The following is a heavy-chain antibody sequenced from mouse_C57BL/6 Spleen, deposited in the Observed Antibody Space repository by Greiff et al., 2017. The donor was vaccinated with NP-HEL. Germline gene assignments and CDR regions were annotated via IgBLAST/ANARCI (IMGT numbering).Heavy chain of an antibody. V-gene: IGHV8-12*01. D-gene: IGHD2-5*01. Sequence: QVTLKECGPGILQSSQTLSLTCSFSGFSLSTSGMGVSWIRQPSGKGLEWLAHIYWDDDKRYNPSLKSRLTISKDTSRNQVFLRITSVDTADTATYYCARAYYSNYGYAMDYWGQGTSVTVSS. CDR1: GFSLSTSGMG. J-gene: IGHJ4*01. CDR3: ARAYYSNYGYAMDY. CDR2: IYWDDDK.